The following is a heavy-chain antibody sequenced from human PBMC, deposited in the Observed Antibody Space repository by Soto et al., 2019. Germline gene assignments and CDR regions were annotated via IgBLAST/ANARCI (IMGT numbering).Heavy chain of an antibody. V-gene: IGHV3-53*01. CDR2: IYSGGST. CDR3: HGYGY. Sequence: EVQVVESGGGLIQPGGSRRLSCAVSGFTVTINYMRWVRQAPGKGLEWVSVIYSGGSTYYVDSVKGRFTISRDTSKHTLYLQMNSLRGEDTAVYYRHGYGYWGQGTLVTVSS. D-gene: IGHD5-12*01. CDR1: GFTVTINY. J-gene: IGHJ4*02.